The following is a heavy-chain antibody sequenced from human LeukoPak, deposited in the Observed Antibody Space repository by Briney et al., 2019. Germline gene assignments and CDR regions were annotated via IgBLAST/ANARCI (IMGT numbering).Heavy chain of an antibody. D-gene: IGHD5-12*01. CDR3: ARHGGYSGYPYYYYYYMDV. Sequence: RGESLKISCKGSGYSFTSYWIGWVRQMPGKGLEWMGIIYPGDSDTRYSPSFQGQVTISADKSISTAYLQWSSLKASDTAMYYCARHGGYSGYPYYYYYYMDVWGKGTTVTISS. J-gene: IGHJ6*03. V-gene: IGHV5-51*01. CDR1: GYSFTSYW. CDR2: IYPGDSDT.